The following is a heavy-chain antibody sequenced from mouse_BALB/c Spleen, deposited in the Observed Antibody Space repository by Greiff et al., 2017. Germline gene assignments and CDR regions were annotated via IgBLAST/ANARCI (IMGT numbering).Heavy chain of an antibody. CDR2: IDPENGDT. V-gene: IGHV14-4*02. D-gene: IGHD2-4*01. CDR3: NAGLSTTDAMDY. J-gene: IGHJ4*01. CDR1: GFNIKDYY. Sequence: VQLQQSGAELVRSGASVKLSCTASGFNIKDYYMHWVKQRPEQGLEWIGWIDPENGDTEYAPKFQGKATMTADTSSNTAYLQLSSLTSEDTAVYYCNAGLSTTDAMDYWGQGTSVTVSS.